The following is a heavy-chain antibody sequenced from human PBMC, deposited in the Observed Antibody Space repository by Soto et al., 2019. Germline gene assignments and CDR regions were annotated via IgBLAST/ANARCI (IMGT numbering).Heavy chain of an antibody. D-gene: IGHD4-4*01. V-gene: IGHV3-13*01. CDR1: GFTFSSYD. J-gene: IGHJ6*03. CDR2: IGTAGDT. Sequence: GGSLRLSCAASGFTFSSYDMHWVRQATGKGLEWVSAIGTAGDTYYPGSVKGRFTISRENAKNSLYLQMNSLRAGDTAVYYCARAVTTRLYYYYMDVWGKGTTVTVSS. CDR3: ARAVTTRLYYYYMDV.